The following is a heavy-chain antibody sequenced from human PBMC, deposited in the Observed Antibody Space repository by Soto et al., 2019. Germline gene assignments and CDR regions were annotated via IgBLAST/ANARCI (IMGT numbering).Heavy chain of an antibody. CDR2: INHSGST. CDR1: GGSFSGYY. Sequence: SETLSLTCAVYGGSFSGYYWSWIRQPPGKGLEWIGEINHSGSTNYNPSLKSRVTISVDTSKNQFSLKLSSVTAADTAVYYCARGTLQWLVTYYYYYGMDVWRQGTTVTVSS. D-gene: IGHD6-19*01. CDR3: ARGTLQWLVTYYYYYGMDV. J-gene: IGHJ6*02. V-gene: IGHV4-34*01.